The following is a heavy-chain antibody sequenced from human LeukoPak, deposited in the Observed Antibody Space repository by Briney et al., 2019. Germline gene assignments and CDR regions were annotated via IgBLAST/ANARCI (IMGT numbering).Heavy chain of an antibody. Sequence: ASVKVSCKASGYTFTSYAMHWVRQAPGQRLEWMGWINAGNGNTKYSQKFQGRVTITRDTSASTAYMELSSLRSEDTAVYYCARVMIYGSGSYPFDYWGQGTLVTVSS. CDR1: GYTFTSYA. V-gene: IGHV1-3*01. CDR2: INAGNGNT. J-gene: IGHJ4*02. CDR3: ARVMIYGSGSYPFDY. D-gene: IGHD3-10*01.